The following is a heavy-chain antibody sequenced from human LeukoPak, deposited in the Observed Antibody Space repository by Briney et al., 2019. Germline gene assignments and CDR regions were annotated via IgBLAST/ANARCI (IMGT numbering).Heavy chain of an antibody. CDR1: GGSISSGGYY. Sequence: SQTLTLTCTVSGGSISSGGYYWSWIRQHPGKGLEWIGYIYYSGSPNYNPSLKSRVTISVDTSKNQFSLKLSSVTAADTAVYYCARDREGYFDYWGQGTLVTVSS. V-gene: IGHV4-31*03. J-gene: IGHJ4*02. CDR2: IYYSGSP. D-gene: IGHD1-26*01. CDR3: ARDREGYFDY.